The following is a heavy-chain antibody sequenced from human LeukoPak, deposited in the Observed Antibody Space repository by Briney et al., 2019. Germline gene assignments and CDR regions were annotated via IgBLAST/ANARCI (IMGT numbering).Heavy chain of an antibody. D-gene: IGHD2-15*01. Sequence: GGSLRLSCEASGFTFSTSSMNWVRQAPGKGLQWVSSISSGGTHIYYADSVKGRFTISRDNAKNSLSLQMNSLRAEDTAVYYCAREEVVDKDAFDIWGQGTMVTVSS. CDR1: GFTFSTSS. CDR2: ISSGGTHI. V-gene: IGHV3-21*01. CDR3: AREEVVDKDAFDI. J-gene: IGHJ3*02.